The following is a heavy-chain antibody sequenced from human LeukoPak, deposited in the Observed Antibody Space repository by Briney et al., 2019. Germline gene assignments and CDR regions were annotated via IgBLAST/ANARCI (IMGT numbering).Heavy chain of an antibody. V-gene: IGHV4-59*01. CDR1: GGSINNYY. J-gene: IGHJ6*03. CDR3: ARASRGCSSTSCYEDYYYYYMDV. Sequence: SETLSLTCTVSGGSINNYYWNWIRQPPGKGLEWIGFIYSSGTTNYNPSLKSRLSFPIDTSKNQFSLKLTSMTAADTAVYYCARASRGCSSTSCYEDYYYYYMDVWGKGTTVTVSS. CDR2: IYSSGTT. D-gene: IGHD2-2*01.